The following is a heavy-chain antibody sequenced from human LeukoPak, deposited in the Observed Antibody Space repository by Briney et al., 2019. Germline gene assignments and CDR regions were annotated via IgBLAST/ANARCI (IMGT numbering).Heavy chain of an antibody. CDR1: GYTFTGYY. Sequence: SVKVSCKASGYTFTGYYMHWVRQAPGQGLEWMGGITPIFGTANYAQKFQGRVTITADESTSTAYMELSSLRSEDTAVYYCARDGMIALHDYYYYYMDVWGKGTTVTVSS. CDR3: ARDGMIALHDYYYYYMDV. D-gene: IGHD4-11*01. V-gene: IGHV1-69*13. J-gene: IGHJ6*03. CDR2: ITPIFGTA.